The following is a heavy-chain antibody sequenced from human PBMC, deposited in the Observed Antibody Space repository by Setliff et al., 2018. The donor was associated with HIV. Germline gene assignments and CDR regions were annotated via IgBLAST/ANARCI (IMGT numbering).Heavy chain of an antibody. J-gene: IGHJ3*01. Sequence: SETLSLTCTVSGGSVGSSSYYWAWIRQPPGKGLEWIGSIYYTGNTKYNPSLESRVTFSIDPSENQFSRRLASVTAAETAIYYCARDDSIVLVPAIMRGDGFDFWGQGRMVTVSS. D-gene: IGHD2-2*01. V-gene: IGHV4-39*07. CDR2: IYYTGNT. CDR3: ARDDSIVLVPAIMRGDGFDF. CDR1: GGSVGSSSYY.